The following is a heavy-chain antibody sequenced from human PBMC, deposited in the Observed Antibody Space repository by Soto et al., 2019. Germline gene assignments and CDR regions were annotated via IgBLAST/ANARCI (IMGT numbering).Heavy chain of an antibody. CDR1: CYTFTSYG. D-gene: IGHD4-17*01. V-gene: IGHV1-18*01. J-gene: IGHJ4*02. CDR3: ARARTSNTVGIL. Sequence: ASVKVSCKASCYTFTSYGISWVRQAPGQGLEWMGWISAYNGNTNYAQKLQGRVTMTTDTSTSTAYMELRSLRSGDTAVYYCARARTSNTVGILWGQGTLVTVSS. CDR2: ISAYNGNT.